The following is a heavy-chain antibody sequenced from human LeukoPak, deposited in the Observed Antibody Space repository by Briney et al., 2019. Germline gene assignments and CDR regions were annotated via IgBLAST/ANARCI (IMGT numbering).Heavy chain of an antibody. J-gene: IGHJ4*02. V-gene: IGHV1-18*04. CDR3: ARRASPQDYFDY. CDR1: GYTFTTYD. Sequence: GASVKVSCKTSGYTFTTYDISWVRRAPGQGLQWLGWIRTYTGSTNYAQKAQGRVSMTMDTATATAYMELRSLIFDDTAVYYCARRASPQDYFDYWGQGTLVTVSS. CDR2: IRTYTGST.